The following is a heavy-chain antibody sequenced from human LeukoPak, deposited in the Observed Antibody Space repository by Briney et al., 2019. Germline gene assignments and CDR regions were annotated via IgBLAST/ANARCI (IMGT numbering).Heavy chain of an antibody. J-gene: IGHJ4*02. CDR3: ARAPLSPYHYDPQRPKGYFDY. CDR1: GFTVSSNY. V-gene: IGHV3-66*01. D-gene: IGHD3-22*01. CDR2: IYSGGNT. Sequence: GGSLRLTCAASGFTVSSNYMNWVRQAPGKGLEWVSVIYSGGNTYHADSVKGRFTISRDSSKNTVYLQMNSLRAEDTAVYYCARAPLSPYHYDPQRPKGYFDYWGQGTLVTVSS.